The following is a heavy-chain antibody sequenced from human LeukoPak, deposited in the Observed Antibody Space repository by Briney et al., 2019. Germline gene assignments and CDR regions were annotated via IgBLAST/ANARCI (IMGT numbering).Heavy chain of an antibody. J-gene: IGHJ4*02. CDR3: ASQRGQQLAFDY. D-gene: IGHD6-13*01. V-gene: IGHV4-38-2*02. CDR1: GYSISSGYY. Sequence: SETLSLTCTVSGYSISSGYYWGWIRQPPGKGLEWIGSIYHSGSTYYNPSLKSRVTISVDTSKNQFSLKLSSVTAADTAVYYCASQRGQQLAFDYWGQGTLVTVSS. CDR2: IYHSGST.